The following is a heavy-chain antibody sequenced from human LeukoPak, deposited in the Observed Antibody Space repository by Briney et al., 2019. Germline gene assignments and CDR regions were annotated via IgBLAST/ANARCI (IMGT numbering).Heavy chain of an antibody. CDR3: ARRLVPAARALDY. D-gene: IGHD2-2*01. CDR1: GFTFSSYS. CDR2: ISSSSSTI. Sequence: PGGSLRLSCAAPGFTFSSYSMNWVRQAPGKGLEWVSYISSSSSTIYYADSVKGRFTISRDNAKNSLYLQMNSLRAEDTAVYYCARRLVPAARALDYWGQGTLVTVSS. V-gene: IGHV3-48*01. J-gene: IGHJ4*02.